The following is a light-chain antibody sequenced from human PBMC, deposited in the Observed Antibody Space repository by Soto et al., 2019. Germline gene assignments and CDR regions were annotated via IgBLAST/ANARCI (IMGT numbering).Light chain of an antibody. J-gene: IGKJ2*01. CDR3: QKHNSALYT. CDR1: QGISNY. CDR2: AAS. Sequence: DIQMTQSPSSLSASVGDRVSITCRASQGISNYLAWYQQKPGKIPKLLIYAASTLQSGVPSRFSGSGSGTEFTLTISSLQPEDAATYYCQKHNSALYTFGQGTKLEIK. V-gene: IGKV1-27*01.